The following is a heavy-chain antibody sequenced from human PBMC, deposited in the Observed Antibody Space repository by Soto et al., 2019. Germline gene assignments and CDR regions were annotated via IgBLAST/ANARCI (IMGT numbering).Heavy chain of an antibody. CDR1: GGSISSSNW. CDR3: ARMQRAYYYDSSGSY. J-gene: IGHJ4*02. CDR2: IYHSGST. Sequence: PSETLSLTCAVSGGSISSSNWWSWVRQPPGKGLEWIGEIYHSGSTSYNPSLKSRVTISVDTSKNQFSLKLSSVTAADTAVYFCARMQRAYYYDSSGSYWGQGTLVTVSS. V-gene: IGHV4-4*02. D-gene: IGHD3-22*01.